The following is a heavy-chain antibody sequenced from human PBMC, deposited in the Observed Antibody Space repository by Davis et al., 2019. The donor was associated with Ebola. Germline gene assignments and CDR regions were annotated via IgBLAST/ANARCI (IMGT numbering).Heavy chain of an antibody. CDR1: GDSITSSHYY. CDR3: ARYAGDYGAD. Sequence: PSETLSLTCTVSGDSITSSHYYWAWFRQPPGKGLEWIGEITHTGSTYYNPSLKSRVTISVDTSKNQFSLKLSSVTAADTAVYYCARYAGDYGADWGQGTLVTVSS. CDR2: ITHTGST. D-gene: IGHD4-17*01. J-gene: IGHJ1*01. V-gene: IGHV4-39*07.